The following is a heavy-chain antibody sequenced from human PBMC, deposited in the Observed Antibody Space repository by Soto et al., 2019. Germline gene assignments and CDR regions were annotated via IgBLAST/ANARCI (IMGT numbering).Heavy chain of an antibody. CDR2: ISNSGTYT. Sequence: ESVGDLVKPGGSLRLSCAASGFTFSDYYMTWIRQAPGKGLEWISYISNSGTYTNYADSVKGRFTISRDNAKNSLYLRMTGLRAEDTAVYYCVRGRGGDWGQGTLVTVSS. D-gene: IGHD3-10*01. J-gene: IGHJ4*02. CDR1: GFTFSDYY. V-gene: IGHV3-11*06. CDR3: VRGRGGD.